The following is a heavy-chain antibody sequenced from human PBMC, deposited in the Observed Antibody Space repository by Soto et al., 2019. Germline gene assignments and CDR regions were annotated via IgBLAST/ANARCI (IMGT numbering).Heavy chain of an antibody. CDR3: ARLSNLNYGSGRFYHYGMDV. V-gene: IGHV5-51*01. CDR2: IYPSDSDT. Sequence: PGESLKISCKGSGYSFTTYWIGWVRQMPGKGLEWMGIIYPSDSDTRYSPSFQGQVTISADKSINTAYLQWSSLKASGTAMYYCARLSNLNYGSGRFYHYGMDVWGQGTTVTVSS. D-gene: IGHD3-10*01. J-gene: IGHJ6*02. CDR1: GYSFTTYW.